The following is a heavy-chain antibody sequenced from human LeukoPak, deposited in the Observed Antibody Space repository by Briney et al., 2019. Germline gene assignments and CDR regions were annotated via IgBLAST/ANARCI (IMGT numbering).Heavy chain of an antibody. V-gene: IGHV4-61*02. D-gene: IGHD3-3*01. Sequence: SQTLSLTCTVSGGSISSGSYYWGWIRQPAGKGLEWIGRIYTSGSTNYNPSLKSRVTISVDTSKNQFSLKLSSVTAADTAVYYCARAVKAFWSGNWFDPWGQGTLVTVS. CDR3: ARAVKAFWSGNWFDP. CDR1: GGSISSGSYY. J-gene: IGHJ5*02. CDR2: IYTSGST.